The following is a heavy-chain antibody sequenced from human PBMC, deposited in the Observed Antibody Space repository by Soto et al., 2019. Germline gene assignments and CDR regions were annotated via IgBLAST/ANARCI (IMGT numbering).Heavy chain of an antibody. CDR1: GGTFSSYT. CDR2: IIPILGIA. CDR3: AREDYGDYDFGAFDI. J-gene: IGHJ3*02. Sequence: SVKVSCKASGGTFSSYTISWVRQAPGQGLEWMGRIIPILGIANYAQKFQGRVTITADKSTSTAYMELSSLRSEDTAVYYCAREDYGDYDFGAFDIWGQGTMVTVSS. V-gene: IGHV1-69*04. D-gene: IGHD4-17*01.